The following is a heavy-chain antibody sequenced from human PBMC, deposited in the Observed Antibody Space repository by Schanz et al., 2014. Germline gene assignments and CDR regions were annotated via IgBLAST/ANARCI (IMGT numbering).Heavy chain of an antibody. CDR3: ARDGHSSIWDSYYFYGLDV. V-gene: IGHV1-2*06. D-gene: IGHD6-13*01. CDR1: GHPFTAYY. J-gene: IGHJ6*02. Sequence: QVQLVQSGSELKKPGASVNISCKASGHPFTAYYMHWVRQAPGQGLEWMGRINPNSGGTNYAENFQGRVTMTRDTSTSTVYMELSRLTSDDTALYYCARDGHSSIWDSYYFYGLDVWGQGTTVTVSS. CDR2: INPNSGGT.